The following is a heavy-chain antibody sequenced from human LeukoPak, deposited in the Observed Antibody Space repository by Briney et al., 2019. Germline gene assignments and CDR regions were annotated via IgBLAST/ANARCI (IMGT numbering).Heavy chain of an antibody. CDR2: IYYSGST. CDR1: GGSISSGGYY. D-gene: IGHD5-24*01. CDR3: ARDRWYGMDV. J-gene: IGHJ6*02. V-gene: IGHV4-31*03. Sequence: PSETLSLTCTVSGGSISSGGYYWSWIRQHPGKGLEWIGYIYYSGSTYYNPSLKSRVTISVDTSKNQFSLKLSSVTAADTVVYYCARDRWYGMDVWGQGTTVTVSS.